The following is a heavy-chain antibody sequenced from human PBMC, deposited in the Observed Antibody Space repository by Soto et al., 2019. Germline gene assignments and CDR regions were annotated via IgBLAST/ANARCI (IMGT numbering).Heavy chain of an antibody. Sequence: SETLSLTCTVSGGSISSGGYYWSWIRQHPGKGLEWIGYIYYSGSTYYNPSLKSRVTISVDTSKSQFSLKLSSVTAADTAVYYCAGSIAADPFDYWGQGTLVTVSS. CDR3: AGSIAADPFDY. J-gene: IGHJ4*02. CDR1: GGSISSGGYY. V-gene: IGHV4-31*03. D-gene: IGHD6-13*01. CDR2: IYYSGST.